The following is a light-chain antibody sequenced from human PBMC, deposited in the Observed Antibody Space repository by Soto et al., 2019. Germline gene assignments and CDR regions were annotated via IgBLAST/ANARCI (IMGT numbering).Light chain of an antibody. CDR3: AAWDDSLNGPVV. CDR2: SNN. CDR1: SSNIGSNT. Sequence: QSVLTQPPSASGTPGQRVTISCSRSSSNIGSNTLNWYQQLPGTAPKLLIYSNNQRPSGVPDRFSGSKSGTSASLAISGLQSEDEADYYCAAWDDSLNGPVVFGGGTKVTVL. V-gene: IGLV1-44*01. J-gene: IGLJ2*01.